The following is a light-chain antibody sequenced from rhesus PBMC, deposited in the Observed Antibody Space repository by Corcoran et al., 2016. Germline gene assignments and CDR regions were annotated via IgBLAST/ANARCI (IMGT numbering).Light chain of an antibody. CDR3: QKYSSSLYG. Sequence: DIQMTQSPSSLSASVGDTVTITFRASQGISNNLSWYQQKPGKVPKLLIYYATTLQSGVPSRLSGSGSGTDFTLTLSSLKSENVATYYCQKYSSSLYGFGQGTKVEI. CDR2: YAT. V-gene: IGKV1-22*01. J-gene: IGKJ2*01. CDR1: QGISNN.